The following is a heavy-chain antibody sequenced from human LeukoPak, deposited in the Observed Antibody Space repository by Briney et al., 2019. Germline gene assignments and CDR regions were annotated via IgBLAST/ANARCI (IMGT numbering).Heavy chain of an antibody. V-gene: IGHV3-48*01. CDR1: GFTFSSYN. CDR3: ARDVRWDY. D-gene: IGHD6-13*01. J-gene: IGHJ4*02. CDR2: ISSDSSTM. Sequence: SGGSLRLSCAASGFTFSSYNMNWVRQAPGKGLEWVSYISSDSSTMYYADSVKGRFTISRDNAKNSLYLQMNSLRAEDTAVYYCARDVRWDYWGQGTLVTVSS.